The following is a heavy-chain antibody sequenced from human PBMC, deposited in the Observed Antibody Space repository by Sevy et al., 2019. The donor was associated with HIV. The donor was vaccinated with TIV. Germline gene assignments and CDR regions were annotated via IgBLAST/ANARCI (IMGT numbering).Heavy chain of an antibody. CDR1: GYTFTSYD. V-gene: IGHV1-8*01. Sequence: ASVKVSCKASGYTFTSYDINWVRQAPGQGLEWMGWMNPNSGNTGYAQKFQGRVTMTRNTSISTAYMELSSLRSEDTAVYYCARFLSTSYYYYSAMDVWGQGTTVTVSS. CDR3: ARFLSTSYYYYSAMDV. CDR2: MNPNSGNT. J-gene: IGHJ6*02. D-gene: IGHD2-2*01.